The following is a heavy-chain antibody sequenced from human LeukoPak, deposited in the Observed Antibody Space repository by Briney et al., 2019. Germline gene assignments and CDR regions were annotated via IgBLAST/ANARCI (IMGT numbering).Heavy chain of an antibody. CDR3: ACGQYGTSLFP. J-gene: IGHJ5*02. CDR2: ITPTSGGT. V-gene: IGHV1-2*02. D-gene: IGHD4-17*01. Sequence: ASLKVSCKASGSTFTGYYIHWVRQAPGQGLEWMGWITPTSGGTNNAQKFQGRVTMTRDTSINTAYMELSRLTSDDTAVYYCACGQYGTSLFPWGQGTLVTVSS. CDR1: GSTFTGYY.